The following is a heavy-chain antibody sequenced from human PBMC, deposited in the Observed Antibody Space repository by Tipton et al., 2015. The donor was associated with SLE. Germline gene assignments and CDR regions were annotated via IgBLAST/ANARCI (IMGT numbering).Heavy chain of an antibody. Sequence: TLSLTCTVSGGSISSHYWSWIRQPPGKGLEWIGYIYYSGSTNYNPSLKSRVTISVDTSKNQFSLKLSSVTAADTAVYYCARAPLSGTTGEFDYWGQGTLVTVSS. CDR2: IYYSGST. CDR3: ARAPLSGTTGEFDY. CDR1: GGSISSHY. V-gene: IGHV4-59*11. J-gene: IGHJ4*02. D-gene: IGHD1-7*01.